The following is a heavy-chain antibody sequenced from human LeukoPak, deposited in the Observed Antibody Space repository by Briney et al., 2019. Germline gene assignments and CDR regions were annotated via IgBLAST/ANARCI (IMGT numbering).Heavy chain of an antibody. D-gene: IGHD2-15*01. Sequence: SETLSLTCTVSGGSISSYYWSWIRQPAGKGLEWIGRIYTSGSTNYNPSLKSRVTMSVGTSKNQFSLKLSSVTAADTAVSYCARGYCSGGSCYVDYWGQGTLVTVS. J-gene: IGHJ4*02. CDR1: GGSISSYY. CDR2: IYTSGST. V-gene: IGHV4-4*07. CDR3: ARGYCSGGSCYVDY.